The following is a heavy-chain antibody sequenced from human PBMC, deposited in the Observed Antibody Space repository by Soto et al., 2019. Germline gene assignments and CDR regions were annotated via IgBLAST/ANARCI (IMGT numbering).Heavy chain of an antibody. J-gene: IGHJ4*02. D-gene: IGHD3-10*01. Sequence: SETLSLTCTVSGGSISSYYWSWIRQPPGKGLEWIGYIYYSGSTNYNPSLKSRVTISVDTSKNQFSLKLSSVTAADTALYYCARTYGRNFDYWGKGTLGTVSS. CDR1: GGSISSYY. CDR3: ARTYGRNFDY. V-gene: IGHV4-59*01. CDR2: IYYSGST.